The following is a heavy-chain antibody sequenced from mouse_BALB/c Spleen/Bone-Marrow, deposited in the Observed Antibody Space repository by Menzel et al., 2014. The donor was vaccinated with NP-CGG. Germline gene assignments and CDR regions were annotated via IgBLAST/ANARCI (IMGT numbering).Heavy chain of an antibody. V-gene: IGHV5-12-1*01. D-gene: IGHD2-4*01. J-gene: IGHJ2*01. CDR2: ISSGGGST. CDR3: ARDDYDCFDY. Sequence: EVKLVESGGGLVKPGGSLKLSCAASGFAFSSYDMSWVRQTPEKRLEWVAYISSGGGSTYYPDTVKGRFTISRDNAKNTLYLQMSSLKSEDTAMYYRARDDYDCFDYWGQGTTLTVSS. CDR1: GFAFSSYD.